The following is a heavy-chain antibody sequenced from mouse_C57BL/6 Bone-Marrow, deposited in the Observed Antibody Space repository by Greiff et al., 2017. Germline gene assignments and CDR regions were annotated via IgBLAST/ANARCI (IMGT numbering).Heavy chain of an antibody. CDR3: ARRCSSYFYGYFDV. D-gene: IGHD1-1*01. Sequence: QVTLKESGPGILQPSQTLSLTCSFSGFSLSTFGMGVGWIRPPSGKGLEWLAHIWWGGDKYYNPALKSRIPISKDTSKNQVFLKIANVDTAETATDYCARRCSSYFYGYFDVWGTGTTVTVAS. V-gene: IGHV8-8*01. J-gene: IGHJ1*03. CDR1: GFSLSTFGMG. CDR2: IWWGGDK.